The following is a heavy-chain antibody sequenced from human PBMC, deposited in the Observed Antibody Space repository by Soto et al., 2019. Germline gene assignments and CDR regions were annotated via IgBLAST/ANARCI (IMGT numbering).Heavy chain of an antibody. CDR1: GDSVSSNSAA. J-gene: IGHJ5*02. CDR3: AREPLYCSSTSCYLRP. D-gene: IGHD2-2*01. CDR2: TYYRSKWYN. Sequence: SQTLSLTCAISGDSVSSNSAAWNWIRQSPSRGLEWLGRTYYRSKWYNDYAVSVKSRITINPDTSKNQFSLQLNSVTPEDTAVYYCAREPLYCSSTSCYLRPWGQGTLVTVSS. V-gene: IGHV6-1*01.